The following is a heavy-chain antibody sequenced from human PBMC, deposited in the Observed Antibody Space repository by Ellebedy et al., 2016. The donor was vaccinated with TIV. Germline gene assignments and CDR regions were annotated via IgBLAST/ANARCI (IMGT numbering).Heavy chain of an antibody. CDR1: GFSFTTHW. D-gene: IGHD3-22*01. J-gene: IGHJ4*02. CDR2: INLDGGEK. V-gene: IGHV3-7*01. CDR3: AREGLLLDPFDL. Sequence: PGGSLRLSCAASGFSFTTHWMSRVRQAPGKGLEWVANINLDGGEKFYVDSVKGRFTISRDNDKNSLYLQMNGLRAEDTALYYCAREGLLLDPFDLWGQGTLVTVSS.